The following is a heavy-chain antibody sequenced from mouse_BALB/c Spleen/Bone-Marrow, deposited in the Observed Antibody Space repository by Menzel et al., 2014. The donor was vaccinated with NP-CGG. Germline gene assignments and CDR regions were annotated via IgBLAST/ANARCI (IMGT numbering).Heavy chain of an antibody. CDR3: ARRPYYGNHYAVDY. CDR1: GFTFSSFG. Sequence: EVQLQQSGGGLVQPGGSRKLSCAGSGFTFSSFGMHWVRQAPEKGLEWVAYISSGSSTIYYADTMKGRFTISRDNPKNTLFLQMTSLRSEDTAMYYCARRPYYGNHYAVDYWGQGTSVTVSS. D-gene: IGHD2-10*01. CDR2: ISSGSSTI. V-gene: IGHV5-17*02. J-gene: IGHJ4*01.